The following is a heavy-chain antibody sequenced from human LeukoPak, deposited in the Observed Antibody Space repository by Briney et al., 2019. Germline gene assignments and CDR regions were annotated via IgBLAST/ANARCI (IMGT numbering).Heavy chain of an antibody. V-gene: IGHV4-61*02. CDR1: GGSISSGSYY. D-gene: IGHD3-22*01. CDR3: ARELIHDSSGYYQFFDY. Sequence: SETLSLTCTVSGGSISSGSYYWSWIRQPAGKGLEWIGRIYTSGSTNYNPSLKSRVTMSVDTSKNQFSLKLSSVTAADTAVYYCARELIHDSSGYYQFFDYWGQGTLVTVSS. CDR2: IYTSGST. J-gene: IGHJ4*02.